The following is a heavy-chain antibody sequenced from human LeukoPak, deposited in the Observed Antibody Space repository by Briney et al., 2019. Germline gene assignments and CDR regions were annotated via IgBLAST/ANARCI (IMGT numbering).Heavy chain of an antibody. Sequence: GESLRLSCAASGFTFTTYWMTWVRQAPGKGLEWVANINQDGTEKHYVDSVKGRFTISRDNAKNSLSLQMNSLRAEDTAIYYCAKNHDSNGYHTDDAFDVWGQGTMVTISS. D-gene: IGHD3-22*01. CDR1: GFTFTTYW. V-gene: IGHV3-7*03. J-gene: IGHJ3*01. CDR2: INQDGTEK. CDR3: AKNHDSNGYHTDDAFDV.